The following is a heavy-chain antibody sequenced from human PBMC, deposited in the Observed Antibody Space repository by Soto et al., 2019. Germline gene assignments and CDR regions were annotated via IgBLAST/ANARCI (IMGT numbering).Heavy chain of an antibody. CDR3: VKDHGPYHLNFEL. CDR1: GFTFSNYA. D-gene: IGHD2-2*01. V-gene: IGHV3-64D*09. J-gene: IGHJ4*02. Sequence: SLRLCCSASGFTFSNYAIHWVRQAPGKGLGYGAASTNSGGSTFYADSVKGRSTISRDNSKSKVFLQMSSLRPEDTATYYCVKDHGPYHLNFELWGRGTLITVSS. CDR2: STNSGGST.